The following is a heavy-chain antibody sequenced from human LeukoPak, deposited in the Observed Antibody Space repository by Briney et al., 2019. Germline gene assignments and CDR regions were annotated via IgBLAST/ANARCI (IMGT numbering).Heavy chain of an antibody. CDR1: GFTFSNYA. CDR3: AKYYDSSGYYPSWFDP. J-gene: IGHJ5*02. V-gene: IGHV3-30-3*02. Sequence: GRSLRLSCTASGFTFSNYAIHWVRQAPGKGLEWVAIISYDGGTKYYADSVKGRFTISRDNSKNTLYLQMNCLRAEDTAVYYCAKYYDSSGYYPSWFDPWGQGTLVTVSS. CDR2: ISYDGGTK. D-gene: IGHD3-22*01.